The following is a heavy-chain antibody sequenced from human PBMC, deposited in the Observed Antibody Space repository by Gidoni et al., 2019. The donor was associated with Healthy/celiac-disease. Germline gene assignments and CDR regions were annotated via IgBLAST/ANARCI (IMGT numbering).Heavy chain of an antibody. Sequence: QVQLVESGGGVVQPGRSLRLSCAASGFTFSSYGMHWVRQAPGKGLEWVAVISYDGSNKYYADSVKGRFTISRDNSKNTLYLQMNSLRAEDTAVYYCAKLAFSGLRKVVTPYPVDYWGQGTLVTVSS. CDR3: AKLAFSGLRKVVTPYPVDY. CDR2: ISYDGSNK. D-gene: IGHD3-22*01. CDR1: GFTFSSYG. V-gene: IGHV3-30*18. J-gene: IGHJ4*02.